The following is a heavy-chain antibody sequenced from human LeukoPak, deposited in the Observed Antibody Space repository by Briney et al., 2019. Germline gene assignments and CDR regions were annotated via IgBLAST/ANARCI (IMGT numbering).Heavy chain of an antibody. CDR3: AREVGWFDA. CDR1: GFTFRSYA. Sequence: GGSLRLSCAASGFTFRSYAMQWVRQAPGKGLEWVSYITYNSGTIFYADSVKGRFTISRDNAKDSLYLQMSSLRDEDTAVYYCAREVGWFDAWGQGTLVTVSS. D-gene: IGHD1-26*01. V-gene: IGHV3-48*02. CDR2: ITYNSGTI. J-gene: IGHJ5*02.